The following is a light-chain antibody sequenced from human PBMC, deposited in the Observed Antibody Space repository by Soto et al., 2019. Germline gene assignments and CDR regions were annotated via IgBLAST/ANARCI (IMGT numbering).Light chain of an antibody. Sequence: QSVLTQPPSVSGAPGQRVTISCTGSSSNIGAGYDVHWYQQLPGTAPKLLIYDNINRPSGVPDRFSGSKSGTSASLAITGLQAEDEADYYCQSYDSTLTQVFGEGTKLTVL. V-gene: IGLV1-40*01. CDR1: SSNIGAGYD. J-gene: IGLJ2*01. CDR2: DNI. CDR3: QSYDSTLTQV.